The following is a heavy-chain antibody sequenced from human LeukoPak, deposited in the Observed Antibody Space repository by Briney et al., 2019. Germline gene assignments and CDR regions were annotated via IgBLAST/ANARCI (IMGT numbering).Heavy chain of an antibody. CDR3: ARSAPFRLEVRGLHFDY. CDR1: GYTFTSYY. CDR2: INPSGGST. J-gene: IGHJ4*02. Sequence: ASVKVSCKASGYTFTSYYMHWVRQAPGQGLEWMGIINPSGGSTSYAQKFQGRVTMTRDTSTSTVYMELSSLRSEDTAVYYCARSAPFRLEVRGLHFDYWGQGTLVTVSS. D-gene: IGHD1-1*01. V-gene: IGHV1-46*01.